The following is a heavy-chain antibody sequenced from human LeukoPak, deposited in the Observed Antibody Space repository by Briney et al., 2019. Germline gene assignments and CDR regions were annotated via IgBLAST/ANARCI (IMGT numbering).Heavy chain of an antibody. D-gene: IGHD3-16*01. V-gene: IGHV4-39*01. CDR1: GGSISSSSYY. J-gene: IGHJ3*02. Sequence: SETLSLTCTVSGGSISSSSYYWGWIRQPPGKGLEWIGSIYYSGSTYYNPALKSRFTISVDTSKNKFSLKLRYVTAADTAVYYCARPYSAHAFDIWGQGTMVTVSS. CDR3: ARPYSAHAFDI. CDR2: IYYSGST.